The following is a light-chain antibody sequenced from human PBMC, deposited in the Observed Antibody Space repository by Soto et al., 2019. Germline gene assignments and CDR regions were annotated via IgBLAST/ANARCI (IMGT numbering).Light chain of an antibody. CDR2: EVN. CDR1: TSDVGGYDY. CDR3: GSYASATLI. V-gene: IGLV2-8*01. Sequence: QSALTQPPSASGSPGQSVTISCTGTTSDVGGYDYVSWYQQHPGKAPKVLLYEVNKRPSGVPDRFSGSKSGNTATLTISGLLTEDEADYYCGSYASATLIFGGGTKLTVL. J-gene: IGLJ2*01.